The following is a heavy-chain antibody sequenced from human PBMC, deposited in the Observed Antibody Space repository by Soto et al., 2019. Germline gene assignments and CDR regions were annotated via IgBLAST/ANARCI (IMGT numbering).Heavy chain of an antibody. CDR3: AHRAYYYGSGSYYTH. J-gene: IGHJ4*02. CDR1: GFSLSTREVG. CDR2: IYWDDDK. D-gene: IGHD3-10*01. V-gene: IGHV2-5*02. Sequence: SGPTLVNPTQTLTLTCTFSGFSLSTREVGVGWIRQPPGKALEWLALIYWDDDKRYRPSLKSRLTIVKDTSKNLVILIMTNMEPEDTATYYCAHRAYYYGSGSYYTHWGQGTLVTVSS.